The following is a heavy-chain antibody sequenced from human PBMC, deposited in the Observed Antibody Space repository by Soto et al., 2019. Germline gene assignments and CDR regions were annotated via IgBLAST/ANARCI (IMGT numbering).Heavy chain of an antibody. CDR3: ARAPDPKNLAAAGTFYYYYGMDV. CDR2: IYSGGST. Sequence: HPGGSLRLSCAASGFTVSSNYMSWVRQAPGKGLEWVSVIYSGGSTYYADSVKGRFTISRDNSKNTLYLQMNSLRAEDTAVYYCARAPDPKNLAAAGTFYYYYGMDVWGQGTTVTVSS. J-gene: IGHJ6*02. CDR1: GFTVSSNY. V-gene: IGHV3-53*01. D-gene: IGHD6-13*01.